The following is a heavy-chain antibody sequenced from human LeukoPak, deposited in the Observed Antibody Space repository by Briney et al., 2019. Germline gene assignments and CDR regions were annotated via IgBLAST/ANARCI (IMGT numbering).Heavy chain of an antibody. Sequence: GGSLRLSCAASGFTFSSYEMNWVRQAPGKGLEWISYIGSSGKIKYFADSVKGRFTISRDNAKNSLFLQMNSLRAEDTAVYYCASGSSYDSSGYCFDYWGQGTLVTVSS. CDR3: ASGSSYDSSGYCFDY. CDR1: GFTFSSYE. V-gene: IGHV3-48*03. CDR2: IGSSGKIK. D-gene: IGHD3-22*01. J-gene: IGHJ4*02.